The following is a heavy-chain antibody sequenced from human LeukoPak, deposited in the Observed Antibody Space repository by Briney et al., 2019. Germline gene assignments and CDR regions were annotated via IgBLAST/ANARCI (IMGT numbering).Heavy chain of an antibody. CDR3: ARDLRIVVTPVYGMDV. D-gene: IGHD3-22*01. V-gene: IGHV3-66*01. CDR2: IYSGGST. Sequence: GGSLRLSCAASGFTVSSNYMSWVRQAPGKGLEWVSVIYSGGSTYYADSVKGRFTISRDNSKNTLYLQMNSLRAEDTAVYYCARDLRIVVTPVYGMDVWGQGTTVTVSS. J-gene: IGHJ6*02. CDR1: GFTVSSNY.